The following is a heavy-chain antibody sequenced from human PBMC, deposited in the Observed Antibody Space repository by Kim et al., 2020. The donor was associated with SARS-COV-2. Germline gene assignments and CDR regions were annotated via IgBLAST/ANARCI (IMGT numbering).Heavy chain of an antibody. V-gene: IGHV1-18*04. Sequence: ASVKVSCKASGYTFTSYGISWVRQAPGQGLEWMGWISAYNGNTNYAQKLQGRVTMTTDTSTSTAYMELRSLRSDDTAVYYCARERGGFGYYDSSGRYFDYWGQGTLVTVSS. D-gene: IGHD3-22*01. CDR2: ISAYNGNT. CDR1: GYTFTSYG. J-gene: IGHJ4*02. CDR3: ARERGGFGYYDSSGRYFDY.